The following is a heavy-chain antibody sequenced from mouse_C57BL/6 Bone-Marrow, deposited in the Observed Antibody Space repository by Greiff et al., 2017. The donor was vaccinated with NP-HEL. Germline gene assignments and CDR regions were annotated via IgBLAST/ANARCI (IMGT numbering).Heavy chain of an antibody. J-gene: IGHJ3*01. CDR2: ISSGGDYI. D-gene: IGHD4-1*01. CDR1: GFTFSSYA. Sequence: EVHLVESGEGLVKPGGSLKLSCAASGFTFSSYAMSWVRQTPEKRLEWVAYISSGGDYIYYADTVKGRFTISRDNARNTLYLQMSSLKSEDTAMYYCTRGTHLTGFAYWGQGTLVTVSA. V-gene: IGHV5-9-1*02. CDR3: TRGTHLTGFAY.